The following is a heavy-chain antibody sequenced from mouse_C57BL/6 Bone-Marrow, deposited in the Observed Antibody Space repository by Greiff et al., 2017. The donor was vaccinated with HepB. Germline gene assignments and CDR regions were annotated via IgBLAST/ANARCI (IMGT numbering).Heavy chain of an antibody. V-gene: IGHV1-82*01. D-gene: IGHD1-1*01. J-gene: IGHJ2*01. CDR3: GTVKGD. CDR2: IYPGDGDT. CDR1: GYAFSSSW. Sequence: QVQLKESGPELVKPGASVKISCKASGYAFSSSWMNWVKQRPGKGLEWIGRIYPGDGDTNYNGKFKGKATLTADKSSSTAYMQRSSLTSEDSAVYFCGTVKGDWGQGTTLTVSS.